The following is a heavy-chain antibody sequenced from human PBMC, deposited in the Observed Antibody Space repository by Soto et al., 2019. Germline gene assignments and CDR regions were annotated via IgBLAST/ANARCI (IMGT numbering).Heavy chain of an antibody. J-gene: IGHJ6*02. CDR1: GFSLNTGGLG. V-gene: IGHV2-5*02. CDR2: ISWDDDK. CDR3: IHSLCGGDCLRSYSSHYYYGLDV. D-gene: IGHD2-21*02. Sequence: QITLKESGPTLVKPTQTLTLTCSVSGFSLNTGGLGVGWIRQPPGKALEWLALISWDDDKRYSPSLRNRLSISKGTSNNVVVFTMTNMDPVDTATYNCIHSLCGGDCLRSYSSHYYYGLDVWGQGTTVTVSS.